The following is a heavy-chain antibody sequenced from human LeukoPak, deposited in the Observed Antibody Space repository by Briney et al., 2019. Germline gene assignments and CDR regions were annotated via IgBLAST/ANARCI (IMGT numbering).Heavy chain of an antibody. CDR1: GGTFSSYT. D-gene: IGHD6-13*01. J-gene: IGHJ5*02. CDR3: ARDESSSWSPYNWSDP. CDR2: IIPILGIA. Sequence: SVKVSCRASGGTFSSYTISWVRQAPGQGLEWMGRIIPILGIANYAQKFQGRVTITADKSTSTAYMELSSLRSEDTAVYYCARDESSSWSPYNWSDPWGQGTLVTVSS. V-gene: IGHV1-69*04.